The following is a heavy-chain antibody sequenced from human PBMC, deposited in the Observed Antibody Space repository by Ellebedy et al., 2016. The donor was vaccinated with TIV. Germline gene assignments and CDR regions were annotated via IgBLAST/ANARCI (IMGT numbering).Heavy chain of an antibody. CDR3: ASLPDYRVGFVDAPMVWGH. CDR2: IYHTGST. V-gene: IGHV4-4*02. CDR1: GDSISRSNW. Sequence: SETLSLTCAVSGDSISRSNWWSWVRQPPGKGLEWIGEIYHTGSTNYNPSLKSRVTISVDKSKNQFSLNLTSVTAADTAIYHCASLPDYRVGFVDAPMVWGHWGQGTLVTVSS. J-gene: IGHJ4*02. D-gene: IGHD3-10*01.